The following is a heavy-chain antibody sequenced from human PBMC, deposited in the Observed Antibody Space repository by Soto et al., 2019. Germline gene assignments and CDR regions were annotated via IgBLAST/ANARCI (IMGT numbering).Heavy chain of an antibody. V-gene: IGHV1-69*12. D-gene: IGHD3-9*01. CDR2: IIPIFSTA. CDR1: GGTFSSYA. Sequence: QVQLVQSGAEVKKPGSSVKVSCKASGGTFSSYAISWVRQAPGQGLEWMGGIIPIFSTAKYAQKFQGRVTITADESTSTAYMELSSLRSDDTAVYYCARGGYYDILTGSLSPVDYWGQGTLVTVSS. J-gene: IGHJ4*02. CDR3: ARGGYYDILTGSLSPVDY.